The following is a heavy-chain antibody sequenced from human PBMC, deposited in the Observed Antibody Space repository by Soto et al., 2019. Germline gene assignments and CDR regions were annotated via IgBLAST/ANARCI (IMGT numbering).Heavy chain of an antibody. CDR3: ARVHSSGWRYYFDY. CDR1: GCTIDDYG. CDR2: INWNGGST. Sequence: WGSLRVSWGAAGCTIDDYGVSRVLQAPGKGLEWVSGINWNGGSTGYADSVKGRFTISRDNAKNSLDLQMNSLRAEDTALYHCARVHSSGWRYYFDYWGQGTLVTVSS. J-gene: IGHJ4*02. V-gene: IGHV3-20*01. D-gene: IGHD6-19*01.